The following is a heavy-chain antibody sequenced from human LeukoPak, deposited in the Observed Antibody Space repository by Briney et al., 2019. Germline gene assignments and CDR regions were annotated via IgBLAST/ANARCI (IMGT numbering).Heavy chain of an antibody. CDR2: IYHSGST. CDR1: GGSISSGGYS. D-gene: IGHD2-8*02. J-gene: IGHJ4*02. V-gene: IGHV4-30-2*01. Sequence: SQTLSLTCAVSGGSISSGGYSWSWIRQPPGKGLEWIGYIYHSGSTYYNPPLKSRVTISVDRSKNQFSLKLSSVTAADTAVYYCARAPFEAYWYFDYWGQGTLVTVSS. CDR3: ARAPFEAYWYFDY.